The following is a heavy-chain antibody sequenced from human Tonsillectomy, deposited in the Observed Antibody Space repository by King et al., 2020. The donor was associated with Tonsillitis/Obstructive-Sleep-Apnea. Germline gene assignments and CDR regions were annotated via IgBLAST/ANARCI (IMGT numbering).Heavy chain of an antibody. D-gene: IGHD3-10*01. V-gene: IGHV3-49*05. CDR1: GFTFGDYA. CDR3: TRDTVLWFRYTYYYYYMDV. CDR2: IRSKAYGGTT. J-gene: IGHJ6*03. Sequence: VQLVESGGGLVKPGRSLRLSCTASGFTFGDYAMSWFRQAPGKGLEWVGFIRSKAYGGTTEYAASVKGRFTISRDVSKSIAYLQMNSLKTEDTAVYYCTRDTVLWFRYTYYYYYMDVWGKGTTVTVSS.